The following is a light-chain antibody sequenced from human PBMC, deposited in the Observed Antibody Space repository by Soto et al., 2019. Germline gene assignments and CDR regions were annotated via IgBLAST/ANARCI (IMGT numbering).Light chain of an antibody. Sequence: QLVLTQSPSASASLGASVKLTCTLSSGHSSYAIAWHQQQPEKGPRYLMKVTSDGSHSKGDGIPDRFSGSSSGAGRYLTISSLQSEDEADYYCQTWGTGIRVFGGGTKLTVL. CDR3: QTWGTGIRV. V-gene: IGLV4-69*01. CDR2: VTSDGSH. CDR1: SGHSSYA. J-gene: IGLJ2*01.